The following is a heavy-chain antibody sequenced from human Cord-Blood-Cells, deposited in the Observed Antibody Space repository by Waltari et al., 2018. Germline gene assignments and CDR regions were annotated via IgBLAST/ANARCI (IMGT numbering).Heavy chain of an antibody. V-gene: IGHV4-59*01. CDR3: ARGGGYCSSTSCYAFDI. D-gene: IGHD2-2*01. CDR2: IYYSGST. CDR1: GGSISSYY. J-gene: IGHJ3*02. Sequence: QVQLQESGPGLVKPSETLSLTCTVSGGSISSYYWSWIRQPPGKGLEWIGYIYYSGSTYSNPSVKSRVTISVETSKNQFYRKRGSVTAADTAVYYCARGGGYCSSTSCYAFDIWGQGTMVTVSS.